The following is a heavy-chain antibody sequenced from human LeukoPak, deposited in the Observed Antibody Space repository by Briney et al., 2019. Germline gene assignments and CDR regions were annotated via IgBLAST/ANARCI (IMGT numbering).Heavy chain of an antibody. Sequence: GGSLRLSCAASGFSFSSYYMSWVRQAPGKGLGWVALINPDGSERYYVDSVKGRFTISRDNARNSLYLQMDSLRDDDTAMYFCTRDLAAVPGPRMDVWGQGTTVTVSS. D-gene: IGHD6-19*01. J-gene: IGHJ6*02. CDR2: INPDGSER. CDR1: GFSFSSYY. V-gene: IGHV3-7*03. CDR3: TRDLAAVPGPRMDV.